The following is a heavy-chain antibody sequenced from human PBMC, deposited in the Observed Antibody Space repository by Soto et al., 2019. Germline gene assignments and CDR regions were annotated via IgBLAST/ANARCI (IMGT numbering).Heavy chain of an antibody. CDR1: GYTCTIYA. D-gene: IGHD5-18*01. Sequence: ASVKVSCKASGYTCTIYAMNWERQAPGERLEWMGWINAGNGNTKYSQKFQVRVTITRDTSASTAYMELSSLRSEDTAVYYCARYPGYRYGNTWGQGTLVTVCS. J-gene: IGHJ5*02. CDR3: ARYPGYRYGNT. V-gene: IGHV1-3*01. CDR2: INAGNGNT.